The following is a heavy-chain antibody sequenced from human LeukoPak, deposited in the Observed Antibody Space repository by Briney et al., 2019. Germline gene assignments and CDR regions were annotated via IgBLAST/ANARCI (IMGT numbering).Heavy chain of an antibody. J-gene: IGHJ4*02. Sequence: ASVKVSCKASGYTFTGYYIHWVRQAPGQGLEWMGRINPNSGDTTYAQNFQGRVTMTRDTSISTVFMDLTSLRSDDTVVYYCARGGHWNDQPYWGQGTLVTVSS. CDR1: GYTFTGYY. V-gene: IGHV1-2*05. CDR3: ARGGHWNDQPY. CDR2: INPNSGDT. D-gene: IGHD1-1*01.